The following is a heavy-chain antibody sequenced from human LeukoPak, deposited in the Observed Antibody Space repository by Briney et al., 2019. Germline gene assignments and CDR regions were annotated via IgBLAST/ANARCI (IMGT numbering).Heavy chain of an antibody. V-gene: IGHV3-21*04. CDR3: ARSTIFGVVMYYFDY. CDR2: ISSSSSYI. Sequence: GGSLRLSCAASGFTFSSYSMNWVRQAPGKGLEWVSSISSSSSYIYYADSVKGRFTISRDNAKNSLYLQMNSLRAEDTAVYYCARSTIFGVVMYYFDYWGQGTLVTVSS. J-gene: IGHJ4*02. CDR1: GFTFSSYS. D-gene: IGHD3-3*01.